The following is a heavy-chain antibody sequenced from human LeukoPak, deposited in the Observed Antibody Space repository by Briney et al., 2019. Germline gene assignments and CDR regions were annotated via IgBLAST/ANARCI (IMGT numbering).Heavy chain of an antibody. D-gene: IGHD2/OR15-2a*01. CDR2: IYYSGST. CDR1: GGSINTYY. J-gene: IGHJ4*02. V-gene: IGHV4-59*01. CDR3: AGHHPRNTVDF. Sequence: SETLSLTCTVSGGSINTYYWSWIRQPPGKGLEWLGNIYYSGSTNYNPSLKSRVTISVDTSKNQFSLKLSSMTAADTAVYYCAGHHPRNTVDFWGQGTLVTVSS.